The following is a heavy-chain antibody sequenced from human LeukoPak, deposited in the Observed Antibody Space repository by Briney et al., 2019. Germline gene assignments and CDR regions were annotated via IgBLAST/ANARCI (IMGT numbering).Heavy chain of an antibody. CDR1: GFTFSDYY. CDR3: AKDLKYYYDSSGYYYEGDYFDY. Sequence: PGGSLRLSCAASGFTFSDYYMSWIRQAPGKGLEWVSTISASGDNTYYADSVKGRFTISRDNSKNTLYLQMNSLRAEDTAVYYCAKDLKYYYDSSGYYYEGDYFDYWGQGTLVTVSS. CDR2: ISASGDNT. D-gene: IGHD3-22*01. J-gene: IGHJ4*02. V-gene: IGHV3-23*01.